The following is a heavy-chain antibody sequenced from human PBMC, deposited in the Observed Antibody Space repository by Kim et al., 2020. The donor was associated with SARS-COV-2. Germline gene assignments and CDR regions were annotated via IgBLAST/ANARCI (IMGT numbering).Heavy chain of an antibody. V-gene: IGHV4-39*07. CDR2: IYYSGST. Sequence: SETLSLTCTLSGGSISSSSYYWGWIRQPPGKGLEWIGSIYYSGSTYYNPSLKSRVTISVDTSKNQFSLKLSSVTAADTAVYYCARDLELWFGELQRYYYYYGMDVSGQGTTVTVSS. D-gene: IGHD3-10*01. CDR1: GGSISSSSYY. J-gene: IGHJ6*02. CDR3: ARDLELWFGELQRYYYYYGMDV.